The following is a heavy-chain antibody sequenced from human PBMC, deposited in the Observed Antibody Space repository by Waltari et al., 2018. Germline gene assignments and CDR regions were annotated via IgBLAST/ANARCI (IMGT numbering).Heavy chain of an antibody. CDR2: IIPILGIA. CDR3: AARIYYGMDV. J-gene: IGHJ6*02. CDR1: GGTFSSYA. V-gene: IGHV1-69*04. Sequence: QVQLVQSGAEVKKPGSSVKVSCKASGGTFSSYAISWVRQAPGQGLEWMGRIIPILGIANYAQKFQGRVTITADKSTSTADMELSSLRSEDTAVYYCAARIYYGMDVWGQGTTVTVSS. D-gene: IGHD6-6*01.